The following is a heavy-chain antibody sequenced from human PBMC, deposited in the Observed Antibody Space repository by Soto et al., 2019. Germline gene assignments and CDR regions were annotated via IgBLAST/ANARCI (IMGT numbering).Heavy chain of an antibody. J-gene: IGHJ4*02. CDR1: RYQLTDYW. V-gene: IGHV5-51*01. CDR3: ARQRCFGGAYYSFVRIDY. Sequence: GEPLKISCNSSRYQLTDYWIGWVRQMAGKGLEWIGIIYPGDSDNRYSPSFRGQVTISADKSTNTAYLQWSSLKASDTAMFYCARQRCFGGAYYSFVRIDYWGLGTPVTVSS. D-gene: IGHD2-15*01. CDR2: IYPGDSDN.